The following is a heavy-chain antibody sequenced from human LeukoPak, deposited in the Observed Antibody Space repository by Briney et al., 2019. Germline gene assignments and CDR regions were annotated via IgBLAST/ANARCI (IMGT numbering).Heavy chain of an antibody. V-gene: IGHV3-23*01. CDR2: ISSSGGST. D-gene: IGHD3-9*01. CDR1: GFTFSSYA. Sequence: GGSLRLSCAASGFTFSSYAMSWVRQAPGKGLEWVSAISSSGGSTYYADSVKGRFTISRDNSKNTLYLQMNSLRAEDTAVYYCAKYYDILTGYLYPDYWGQGTLVTVSS. CDR3: AKYYDILTGYLYPDY. J-gene: IGHJ4*02.